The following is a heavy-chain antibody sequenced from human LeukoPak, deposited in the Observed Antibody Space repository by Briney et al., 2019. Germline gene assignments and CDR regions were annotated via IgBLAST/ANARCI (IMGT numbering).Heavy chain of an antibody. Sequence: PGRSLILSCSASGFTSDDYAMHWVRQAPGEGLEWVSGYSWNSGSIGYADSVKGRFTISRDNAKNSLYLQMNSLRAEDTALYYCAKDNAGYYGSGSSLGYWGQGTLVTVSS. J-gene: IGHJ4*02. CDR2: YSWNSGSI. D-gene: IGHD3-10*01. CDR1: GFTSDDYA. CDR3: AKDNAGYYGSGSSLGY. V-gene: IGHV3-9*02.